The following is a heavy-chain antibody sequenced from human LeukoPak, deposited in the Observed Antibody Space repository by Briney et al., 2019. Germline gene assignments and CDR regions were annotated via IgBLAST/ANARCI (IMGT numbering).Heavy chain of an antibody. Sequence: PSETLSLTCTASGGSISNYYWSWIRQPPGKGLEWIAYIYYTGSTNYNPSLKSRVTISVDTSKNQFSLKLSSVTAADTAVYHCARGYSSGRSDFWGQGTLVTVSS. D-gene: IGHD6-19*01. CDR1: GGSISNYY. J-gene: IGHJ4*02. CDR2: IYYTGST. V-gene: IGHV4-59*01. CDR3: ARGYSSGRSDF.